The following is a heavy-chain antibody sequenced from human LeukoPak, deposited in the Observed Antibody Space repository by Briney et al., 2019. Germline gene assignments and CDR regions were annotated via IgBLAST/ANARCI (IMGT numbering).Heavy chain of an antibody. CDR1: GFTFNTYA. V-gene: IGHV3-30-3*01. CDR2: VSYDGSNS. Sequence: GGSLRPSCAASGFTFNTYAMHWVRQAPGKGLEWVAVVSYDGSNSYYAGSVKGRFTISRDNSKNTLYLQMDSLRPEDTAVYYCARGDGLGELLSTFDYWGQGTLVTVSS. D-gene: IGHD3-16*01. J-gene: IGHJ4*02. CDR3: ARGDGLGELLSTFDY.